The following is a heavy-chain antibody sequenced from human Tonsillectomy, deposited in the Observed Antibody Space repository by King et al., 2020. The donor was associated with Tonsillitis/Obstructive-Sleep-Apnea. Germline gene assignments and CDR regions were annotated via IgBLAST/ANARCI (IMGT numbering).Heavy chain of an antibody. CDR2: IYYSGST. CDR3: ARDKGSGYYYSNDY. CDR1: GGSISSYY. Sequence: QLQESGPGLVKPSETLSLTCTVSGGSISSYYWSWIRQPPGKGLEWIGYIYYSGSTNYNPSLKSRVTISVDTSKNQFSLKLSSVTAADTAVYYCARDKGSGYYYSNDYWGQETLLTVST. V-gene: IGHV4-59*01. J-gene: IGHJ4*02. D-gene: IGHD3-22*01.